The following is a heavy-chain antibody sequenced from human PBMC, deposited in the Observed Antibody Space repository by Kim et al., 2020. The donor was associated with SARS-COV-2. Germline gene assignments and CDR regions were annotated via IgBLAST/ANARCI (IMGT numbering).Heavy chain of an antibody. Sequence: IDYADSVKGRCTISRDNAKNSLYLQMNSLRAEDTAVYYCAREEDGDYAAYWGQGTLVTVSS. V-gene: IGHV3-21*01. CDR2: I. CDR3: AREEDGDYAAY. J-gene: IGHJ4*02. D-gene: IGHD4-17*01.